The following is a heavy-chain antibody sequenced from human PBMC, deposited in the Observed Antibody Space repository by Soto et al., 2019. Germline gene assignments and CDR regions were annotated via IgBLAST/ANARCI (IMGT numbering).Heavy chain of an antibody. Sequence: HPGGSLRLSCAASGFTFSSYGMHWVRQAPGKGLEWVAVIWYDGSNKYYADSVKGRFTISRDNSKNTLYLQMNSLRAEDTAVFYCASGDGGSYSTARRFDYWGQGTLVTVSS. CDR2: IWYDGSNK. J-gene: IGHJ4*02. CDR1: GFTFSSYG. D-gene: IGHD1-26*01. CDR3: ASGDGGSYSTARRFDY. V-gene: IGHV3-33*01.